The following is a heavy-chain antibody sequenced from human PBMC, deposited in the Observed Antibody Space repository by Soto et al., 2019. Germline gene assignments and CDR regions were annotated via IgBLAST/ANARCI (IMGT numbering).Heavy chain of an antibody. J-gene: IGHJ4*02. V-gene: IGHV3-11*06. D-gene: IGHD6-19*01. CDR3: ARGFDSSGQTIDY. CDR2: ISSSSSYT. CDR1: GFTFSDYY. Sequence: LRLSCAASGFTFSDYYMSWIRQAPGKGLEWVSYISSSSSYTNYADSVKGRFTISRDNAKNSLYLQMNSLRAEDTAVYYCARGFDSSGQTIDYWGQGTLVTVSS.